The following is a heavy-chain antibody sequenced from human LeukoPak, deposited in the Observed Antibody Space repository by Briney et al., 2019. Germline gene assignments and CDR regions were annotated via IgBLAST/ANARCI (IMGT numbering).Heavy chain of an antibody. J-gene: IGHJ5*02. CDR1: GGTFSSYA. CDR2: IIPMFSTA. Sequence: ASVKVSCKASGGTFSSYAISWVRQAPGQGLGWMGGIIPMFSTAIYAQKFQGRVTITADESTNTAYMELSSLRSEDTAVYYCARDVRHKYCSSASCYRGWFDPWGQGTLVTVSS. V-gene: IGHV1-69*13. CDR3: ARDVRHKYCSSASCYRGWFDP. D-gene: IGHD2-2*01.